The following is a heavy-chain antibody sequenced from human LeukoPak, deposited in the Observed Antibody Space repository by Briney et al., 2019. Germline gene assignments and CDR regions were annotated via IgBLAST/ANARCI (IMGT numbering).Heavy chain of an antibody. CDR1: GGSIRSGGYS. CDR3: ARAGPQYCSSTSCYYGEFDP. V-gene: IGHV4-30-2*01. Sequence: KPSQTLSLTCAVSGGSIRSGGYSWSWIRQPPGKGLEWIGYIYHSGSTYYNPSLKSRVTISVDRSKNQFSLKLSSVTAADTAVYYCARAGPQYCSSTSCYYGEFDPWGQGTLVTVSS. CDR2: IYHSGST. D-gene: IGHD2-2*01. J-gene: IGHJ5*02.